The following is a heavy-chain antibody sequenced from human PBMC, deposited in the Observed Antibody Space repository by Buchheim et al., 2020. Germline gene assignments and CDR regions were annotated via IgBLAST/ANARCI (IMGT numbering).Heavy chain of an antibody. J-gene: IGHJ4*02. V-gene: IGHV3-74*01. Sequence: EVQLVESGGGLVQPGGSLRLSCAASGFTFSSYLMHWVRQAPGKGLVWVSRINSAGSSTSYTDSVMGRFTISRDNAKNTLYLQMNSLRAEDTAVYYCARAGYSSGWYESLGYWGQGTL. CDR1: GFTFSSYL. CDR3: ARAGYSSGWYESLGY. CDR2: INSAGSST. D-gene: IGHD6-19*01.